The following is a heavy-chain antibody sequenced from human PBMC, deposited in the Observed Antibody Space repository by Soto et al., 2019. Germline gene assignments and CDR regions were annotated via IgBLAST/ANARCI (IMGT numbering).Heavy chain of an antibody. CDR3: ARDSVGTGWFDP. V-gene: IGHV4-34*10. CDR2: INASGRP. J-gene: IGHJ5*02. Sequence: QVQLQESGPGLVKPSETLSLTCSVYGGSFSSHYWSWIRQPPGKGLEWIGEINASGRPTYNPSLTSLITISVDTSKNQFSLNLTSVTAADTAVYYCARDSVGTGWFDPWGQGTLVTVSS. CDR1: GGSFSSHY. D-gene: IGHD3-10*01.